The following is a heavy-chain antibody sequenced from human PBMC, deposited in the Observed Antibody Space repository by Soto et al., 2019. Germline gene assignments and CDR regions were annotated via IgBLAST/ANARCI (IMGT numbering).Heavy chain of an antibody. J-gene: IGHJ4*02. CDR1: GYMFTTYG. Sequence: QVQVVQSGPEVKKPRASVKLSSKASGYMFTTYGISWVRQAPGQGLEWMGWISASSGHTNYAQKLQGRVSMTTDTSTTTAYMELRSLRSDDTAVYYCARDRSMASRRGPLDYWGQGTLVTVSS. D-gene: IGHD2-8*01. CDR2: ISASSGHT. CDR3: ARDRSMASRRGPLDY. V-gene: IGHV1-18*01.